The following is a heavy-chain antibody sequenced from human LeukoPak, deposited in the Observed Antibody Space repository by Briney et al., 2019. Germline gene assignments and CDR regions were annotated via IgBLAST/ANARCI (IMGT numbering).Heavy chain of an antibody. J-gene: IGHJ5*02. CDR2: IYHRRST. CDR1: GGSISSGGYS. Sequence: SQTLSLTCAVSGGSISSGGYSWSWLRQPPGRGLEWIGYIYHRRSTYYNPSLKSRVTISVDRSKNQFSLKLSSVTAADTAVYYCARLMRGYSYGRAQTTNWFDPWGQGTLVTVSS. V-gene: IGHV4-30-2*01. D-gene: IGHD5-18*01. CDR3: ARLMRGYSYGRAQTTNWFDP.